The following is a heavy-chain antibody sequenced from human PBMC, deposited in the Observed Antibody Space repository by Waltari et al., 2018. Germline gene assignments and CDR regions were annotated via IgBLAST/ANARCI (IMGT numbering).Heavy chain of an antibody. CDR3: ATKGGSGWNDFHD. CDR2: MTASGGST. J-gene: IGHJ1*01. V-gene: IGHV3-23*01. CDR1: GFTLSNYA. D-gene: IGHD6-19*01. Sequence: DVQLLESGGGLAQPGGSLRLSCADSGFTLSNYAMSWVRQAPGKGLEWVSAMTASGGSTYYADAVKGRFTMSRDNSKNTLFLQMNSLRVEDTAIYFCATKGGSGWNDFHDWGQGTLVTVSS.